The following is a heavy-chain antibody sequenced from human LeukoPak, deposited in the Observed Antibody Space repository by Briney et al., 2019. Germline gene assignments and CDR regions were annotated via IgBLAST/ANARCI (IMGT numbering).Heavy chain of an antibody. CDR2: IRYSGST. CDR3: ARDDFWCGYPRYGLDV. D-gene: IGHD3-3*01. CDR1: GDSIINYY. Sequence: SETLSLTCAVSGDSIINYYCSWIRQPPGKVLEWNGYIRYSGSTTYKSSLKSRVTMSVDTSKNQCSLRLSFVTAADTAVYCCARDDFWCGYPRYGLDVGGQGTTVSVS. J-gene: IGHJ6*01. V-gene: IGHV4-59*01.